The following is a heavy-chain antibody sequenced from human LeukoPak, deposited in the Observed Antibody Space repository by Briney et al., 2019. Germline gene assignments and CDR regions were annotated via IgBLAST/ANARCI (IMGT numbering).Heavy chain of an antibody. CDR1: GFTFSSYA. CDR2: ISGSGGST. J-gene: IGHJ4*02. CDR3: EKDSSGWPSVGFDY. V-gene: IGHV3-23*01. D-gene: IGHD6-19*01. Sequence: GGSLRLSCAASGFTFSSYAMTWVRQAPGKGLEWVSGISGSGGSTYYADSVKGRFTISRDNSKNTLYLQMNSLRAEDTAVYYCEKDSSGWPSVGFDYWGQGTLVTVSS.